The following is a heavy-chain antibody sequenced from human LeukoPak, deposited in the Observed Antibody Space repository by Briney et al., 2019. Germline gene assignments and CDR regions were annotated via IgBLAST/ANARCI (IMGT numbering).Heavy chain of an antibody. CDR3: ARGIQGGNHEVVDY. D-gene: IGHD4-23*01. J-gene: IGHJ4*02. V-gene: IGHV1-69*13. CDR2: IIPIFGTA. Sequence: SVKVSCKASGGTFSSYAVSWVRQAPGQGLEWMGGIIPIFGTANYAQKFQGRVTITADESTSTAYTELSSLRSEDTAVYYCARGIQGGNHEVVDYWGQGTLVTVSS. CDR1: GGTFSSYA.